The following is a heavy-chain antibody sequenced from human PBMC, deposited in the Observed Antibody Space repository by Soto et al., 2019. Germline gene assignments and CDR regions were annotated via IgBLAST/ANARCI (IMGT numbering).Heavy chain of an antibody. CDR3: ARALSGRGVWSGYSTMDV. CDR2: INSDGSST. Sequence: GGSLRLSCAASGFTFNSYWMHWVRQAPGKGQVWVSRINSDGSSTTYADSVKGRFTISRDNAKNTLYLQMSSVRAEDTAVYYCARALSGRGVWSGYSTMDVWGKGTTVTVSS. CDR1: GFTFNSYW. J-gene: IGHJ6*03. D-gene: IGHD3-3*01. V-gene: IGHV3-74*01.